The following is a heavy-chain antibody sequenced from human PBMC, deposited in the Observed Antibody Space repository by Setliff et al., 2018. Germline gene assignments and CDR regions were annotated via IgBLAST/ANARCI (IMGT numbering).Heavy chain of an antibody. CDR3: ARILGYCSGGSCYVPY. D-gene: IGHD2-15*01. Sequence: LSLTCTVSGGSISRSSYNWGWIRQPPGKGLEWIGGIYYSGSTYYNPSLKSRVTISVDTSKNQFSLKLSSVTAADTAMYYCARILGYCSGGSCYVPYWGQGTLVTVSS. CDR2: IYYSGST. J-gene: IGHJ4*02. V-gene: IGHV4-39*07. CDR1: GGSISRSSYN.